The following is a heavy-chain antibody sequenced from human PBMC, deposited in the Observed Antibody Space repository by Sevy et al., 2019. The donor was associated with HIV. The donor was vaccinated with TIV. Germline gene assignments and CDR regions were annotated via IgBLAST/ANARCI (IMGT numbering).Heavy chain of an antibody. Sequence: SETLSLTCAVSGGPISSGVYSWNWIRQPPGKGLEWVGYIFHTGNTYYNPSLKGRVTMSVDRSKNQFSLKMSPVTAADTAVYFCARDGGTMTTPGSFDFWGQGTMVTVSS. CDR1: GGPISSGVYS. V-gene: IGHV4-30-2*01. CDR3: ARDGGTMTTPGSFDF. D-gene: IGHD4-17*01. J-gene: IGHJ3*01. CDR2: IFHTGNT.